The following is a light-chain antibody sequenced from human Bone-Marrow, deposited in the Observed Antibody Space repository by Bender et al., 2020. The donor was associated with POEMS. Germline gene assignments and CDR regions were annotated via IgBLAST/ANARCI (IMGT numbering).Light chain of an antibody. CDR2: DDS. J-gene: IGLJ3*02. Sequence: SYVVTQPPSVSVAPGQTARITCGGNNIGGKSVHWYQQKPGQAPVVVVYDDSDRPSGIPERFSGSNSGNTATLTISRVEVGDEADYFCQVWDSDNDVGVFGGGTKLTVL. CDR1: NIGGKS. CDR3: QVWDSDNDVGV. V-gene: IGLV3-21*02.